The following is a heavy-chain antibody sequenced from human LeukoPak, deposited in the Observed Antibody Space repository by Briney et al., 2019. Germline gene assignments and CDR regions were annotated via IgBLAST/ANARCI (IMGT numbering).Heavy chain of an antibody. J-gene: IGHJ4*02. CDR1: GGSSSGYY. CDR3: ARRSYNSPFRY. Sequence: SETLSLTCAVYGGSSSGYYWSWIRQPPGKGLEWIGEINHSGSTNYNPSLKSRVTISVDTSKNHFSLNLRSVTAADTAVYYCARRSYNSPFRYWGQGTPVTVSS. CDR2: INHSGST. D-gene: IGHD5-24*01. V-gene: IGHV4-34*01.